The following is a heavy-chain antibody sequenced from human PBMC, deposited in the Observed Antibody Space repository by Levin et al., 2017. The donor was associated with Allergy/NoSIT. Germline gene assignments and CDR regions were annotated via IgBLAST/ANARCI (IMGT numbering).Heavy chain of an antibody. Sequence: PGGSLRLSCAASGFTFSSYGMHWVRQAPGKGLEWVAVISYDGSNKYYADSVKGRFTISRDNSKNTLYLQMNSLRAEDTAVYYCAKHGDSSSLRIWGQGTMVTVSS. CDR1: GFTFSSYG. CDR2: ISYDGSNK. CDR3: AKHGDSSSLRI. V-gene: IGHV3-30*18. D-gene: IGHD6-6*01. J-gene: IGHJ3*02.